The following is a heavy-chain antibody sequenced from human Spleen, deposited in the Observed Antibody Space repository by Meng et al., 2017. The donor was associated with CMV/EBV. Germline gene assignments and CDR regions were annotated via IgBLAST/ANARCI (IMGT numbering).Heavy chain of an antibody. Sequence: QAQVQGSGPGMVTRSETLSLTCSVAGVSISGFYWSWIRKPAGKGLEWIGRIYISGDTNYNPSLKSRVTISKDTSKNQISLRLTSVTAADTAVYYCATGSGDFDHWGQGTLVTVSS. J-gene: IGHJ4*02. V-gene: IGHV4-4*07. CDR1: GVSISGFY. CDR2: IYISGDT. D-gene: IGHD1-26*01. CDR3: ATGSGDFDH.